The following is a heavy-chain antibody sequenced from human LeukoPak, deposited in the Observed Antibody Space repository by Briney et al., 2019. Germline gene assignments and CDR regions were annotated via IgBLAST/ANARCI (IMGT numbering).Heavy chain of an antibody. D-gene: IGHD2-21*02. CDR3: ARGPVRDDGLTGISYYFGLDV. CDR1: GGSFTDYY. Sequence: SETLSLTYAVYGGSFTDYYWSWIRHLPGKGLEWIGEIHHRAGANYNPSLWGRVTISADTSKNQFSLHLTSVTAADTATFYCARGPVRDDGLTGISYYFGLDVWGHGTTVTVFS. J-gene: IGHJ6*02. V-gene: IGHV4-34*01. CDR2: IHHRAGA.